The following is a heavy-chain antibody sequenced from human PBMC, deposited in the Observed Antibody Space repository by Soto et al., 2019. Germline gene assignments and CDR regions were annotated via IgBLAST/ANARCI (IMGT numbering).Heavy chain of an antibody. J-gene: IGHJ4*02. D-gene: IGHD6-13*01. CDR2: XXGGXCXT. Sequence: ASVKVSCKASGYTFTSYAMNLVRQAPGQRLEXMGXXXGGXCXTXXSXXXRDRVTITRDTSANTVYMELSSLTSEDTAIYYCARGPLSLYSADFRWGRGTPVTVS. V-gene: IGHV1-3*01. CDR1: GYTFTSYA. CDR3: ARGPLSLYSADFR.